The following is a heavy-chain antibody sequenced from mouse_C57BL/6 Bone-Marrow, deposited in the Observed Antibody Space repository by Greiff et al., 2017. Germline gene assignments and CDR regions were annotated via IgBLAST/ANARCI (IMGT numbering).Heavy chain of an antibody. CDR2: IYPSDSET. J-gene: IGHJ4*01. CDR3: ARRRYYALGY. CDR1: GYTFTSYW. Sequence: QVQLQQPGAELVRPGSSVKLSCKASGYTFTSYWMDWVKQRPGQGLEWIGNIYPSDSETHYNQKFKDKATLTVDKSSSTAYMQLSSLTSEDSAVYYCARRRYYALGYWGEGTSATVP. V-gene: IGHV1-61*01.